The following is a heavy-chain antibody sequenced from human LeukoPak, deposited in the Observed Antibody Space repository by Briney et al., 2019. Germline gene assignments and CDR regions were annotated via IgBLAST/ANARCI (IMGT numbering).Heavy chain of an antibody. CDR1: GFSFSAYG. CDR2: IWYDRSSK. D-gene: IGHD6-13*01. CDR3: ARSQSSSLIDY. Sequence: GSLRLSCAASGFSFSAYGVHWVRQAPGKGLEWVAVIWYDRSSKDYADSVKGRFTFSRDNSKNTLYLQMNSLTVEDTAVYYCARSQSSSLIDYWGQGTLVTVSS. J-gene: IGHJ4*02. V-gene: IGHV3-33*01.